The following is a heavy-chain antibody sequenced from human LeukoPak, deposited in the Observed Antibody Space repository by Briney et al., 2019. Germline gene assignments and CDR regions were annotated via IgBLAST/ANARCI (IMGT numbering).Heavy chain of an antibody. Sequence: GGSLRLSCAASGFTFSSYSMNWVRQAPGKGLEWVSSISSSSSYIYYADSVKGRFTISRDNAKNSLYLQVNSLRAEDTAVYYCASDYYDSSGYYYALSYFDYWGQGTLVTVSS. V-gene: IGHV3-21*01. J-gene: IGHJ4*02. CDR3: ASDYYDSSGYYYALSYFDY. CDR1: GFTFSSYS. D-gene: IGHD3-22*01. CDR2: ISSSSSYI.